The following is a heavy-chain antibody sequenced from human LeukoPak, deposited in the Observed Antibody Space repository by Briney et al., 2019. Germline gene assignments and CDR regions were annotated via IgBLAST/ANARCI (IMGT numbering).Heavy chain of an antibody. J-gene: IGHJ4*02. CDR3: ARGVPLGYCTYGVCYPPYYFDY. V-gene: IGHV1-8*03. D-gene: IGHD2-8*01. CDR2: VNPRSGDA. Sequence: ASVRVSCKASGYAFISYNINWLRQATGQGLEWMGWVNPRSGDAGYLQKFQGRLTITRDSSIDTAYMDLSGLSSEDTAVYYCARGVPLGYCTYGVCYPPYYFDYWGQGTLVTVSS. CDR1: GYAFISYN.